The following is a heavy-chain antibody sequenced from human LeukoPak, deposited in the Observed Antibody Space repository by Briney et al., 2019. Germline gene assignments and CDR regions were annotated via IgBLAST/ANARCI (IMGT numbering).Heavy chain of an antibody. CDR3: ARDQITMVRGTRLYYYYGMDV. D-gene: IGHD3-10*01. Sequence: PGGSLRLSCAASGFTVSGNYMSWVRQAPGKGLEWVSVIYSGGSTYYADSVKGRFTISRDNSKNTLYLQMNSLRAEDTAVYYCARDQITMVRGTRLYYYYGMDVWGQGTTVTVSS. V-gene: IGHV3-66*01. CDR1: GFTVSGNY. J-gene: IGHJ6*02. CDR2: IYSGGST.